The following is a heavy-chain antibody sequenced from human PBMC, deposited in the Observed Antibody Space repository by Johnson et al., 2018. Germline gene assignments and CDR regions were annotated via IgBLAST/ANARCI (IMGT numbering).Heavy chain of an antibody. Sequence: QVQLVQSGGGVVQPGRSLRLSCAASGFTFSSYGMHWVRQAPGKGLEWVAVISYDGSNKYYADSVKGRFTISRDNSKNTLYLQMNSLRAEDTAVYYCAKDSRDYYYYYMDVWGKGTPVTVSS. CDR3: AKDSRDYYYYYMDV. J-gene: IGHJ6*03. CDR2: ISYDGSNK. CDR1: GFTFSSYG. V-gene: IGHV3-30*18.